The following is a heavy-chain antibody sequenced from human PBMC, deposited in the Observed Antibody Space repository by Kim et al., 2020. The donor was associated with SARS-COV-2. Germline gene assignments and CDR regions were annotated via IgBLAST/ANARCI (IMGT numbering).Heavy chain of an antibody. J-gene: IGHJ4*02. CDR2: ISAYNGNT. CDR3: ARDLYYYDTSGSIRD. V-gene: IGHV1-18*01. D-gene: IGHD3-22*01. CDR1: GYTFISYG. Sequence: ASVKVSCKASGYTFISYGINWVRQAPGQGLEWMGWISAYNGNTNYTQKLQGRVTTTTDTSTSTAYMELRSLRSDDTAVYYCARDLYYYDTSGSIRDWGQGTLVTVSS.